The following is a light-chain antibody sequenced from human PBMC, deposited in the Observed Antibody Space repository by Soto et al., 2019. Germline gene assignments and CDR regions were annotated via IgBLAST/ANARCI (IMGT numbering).Light chain of an antibody. Sequence: QSVLTQPRSASGTPGQTVTISCSGSSSNIGSNYVYWYQRLPGMAPKLLIYRNDQRPSGVPDRFSGSMSGTAASLAIGGLRSEDEADYYCAAWDDSLSGVVFGGGTQLTVL. J-gene: IGLJ2*01. CDR3: AAWDDSLSGVV. CDR2: RND. V-gene: IGLV1-47*01. CDR1: SSNIGSNY.